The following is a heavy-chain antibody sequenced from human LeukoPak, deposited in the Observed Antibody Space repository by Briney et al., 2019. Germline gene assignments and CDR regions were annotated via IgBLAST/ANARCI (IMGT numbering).Heavy chain of an antibody. CDR1: GGSFSGYY. CDR2: INHSGST. J-gene: IGHJ6*03. D-gene: IGHD1-14*01. Sequence: SSETLSLTCAVYGGSFSGYYWSWIRQPPGKGLEWIGEINHSGSTNYNPSLKRRVTISVDTSKNQFSLKLSSVTAADTAVYYCARGLSRVVSRRTLRYMDVWGKGTTVTVSS. CDR3: ARGLSRVVSRRTLRYMDV. V-gene: IGHV4-34*01.